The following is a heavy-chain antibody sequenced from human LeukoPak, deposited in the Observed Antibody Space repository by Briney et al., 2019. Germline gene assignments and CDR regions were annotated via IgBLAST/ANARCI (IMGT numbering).Heavy chain of an antibody. V-gene: IGHV3-53*01. CDR3: AREAAGYHYYYGMDV. CDR1: GFTASSNY. D-gene: IGHD6-13*01. J-gene: IGHJ6*02. CDR2: IYTGGTT. Sequence: GGSLRLSCATSGFTASSNYMSWVRQAPGKGLEWVALIYTGGTTSYADSVRGRFTISRDNSKNTLYLQMDSLRAEDTAVYYCAREAAGYHYYYGMDVWGQWTTVTVSS.